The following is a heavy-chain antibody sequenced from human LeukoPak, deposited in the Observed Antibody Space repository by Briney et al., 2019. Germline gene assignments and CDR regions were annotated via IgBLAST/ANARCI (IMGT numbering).Heavy chain of an antibody. V-gene: IGHV4-38-2*02. D-gene: IGHD1-1*01. CDR1: GGSVSSTHY. CDR3: ASNWSDFDY. J-gene: IGHJ4*02. CDR2: IYHGETT. Sequence: SETLSLTCTVSGGSVSSTHYWGWIRQPPGRGLEWIGSIYHGETTYYNPSLKTRLTISLDTSKNQFSLKLSSVTAADTAVYYCASNWSDFDYWGQGILVTVSS.